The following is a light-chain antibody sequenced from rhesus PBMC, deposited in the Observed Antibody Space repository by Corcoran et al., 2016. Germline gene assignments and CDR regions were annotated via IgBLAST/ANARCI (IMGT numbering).Light chain of an antibody. CDR1: QSISSW. J-gene: IGKJ2*01. CDR2: KAS. V-gene: IGKV1-22*01. Sequence: DIQMTQSPSSLSASVGDTVTITCRASQSISSWLDWYQQKPGKDPKLLIYKASSLQSGVPSRFSGSGSGTDFTLTISRLQPEDFAPYYCLPYSSSPYSFGQGTKVEIK. CDR3: LPYSSSPYS.